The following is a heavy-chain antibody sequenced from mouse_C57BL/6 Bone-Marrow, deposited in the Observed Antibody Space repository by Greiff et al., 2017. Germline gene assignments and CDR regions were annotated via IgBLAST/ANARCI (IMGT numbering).Heavy chain of an antibody. V-gene: IGHV10-1*01. CDR3: VRHGAYYSNHRYFDV. Sequence: EVMLVESGGGLVQPKGSLKLSCAASGFSFNTYAMNWVRQAPGKGLEWVARIRSKSNNYATYYADSVKDRFTISRDDSESMLYLQMNNLKTEDTAMYYCVRHGAYYSNHRYFDVWGTGTTVTVSS. D-gene: IGHD2-5*01. CDR1: GFSFNTYA. CDR2: IRSKSNNYAT. J-gene: IGHJ1*03.